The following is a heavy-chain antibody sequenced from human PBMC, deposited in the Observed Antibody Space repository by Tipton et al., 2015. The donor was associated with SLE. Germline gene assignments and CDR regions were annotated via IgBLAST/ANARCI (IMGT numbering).Heavy chain of an antibody. Sequence: TLSLTCTVSGGSISSSSYYWGWIRQPPGKGLAWIGSIYYSGSTNYNPSLKRRVTISVDTSKNQFSLKLSSVTAADTAVYYCARAGIAAAYGMDVWGQGTTVTVSS. J-gene: IGHJ6*02. CDR1: GGSISSSSYY. V-gene: IGHV4-39*07. CDR3: ARAGIAAAYGMDV. CDR2: IYYSGST. D-gene: IGHD6-13*01.